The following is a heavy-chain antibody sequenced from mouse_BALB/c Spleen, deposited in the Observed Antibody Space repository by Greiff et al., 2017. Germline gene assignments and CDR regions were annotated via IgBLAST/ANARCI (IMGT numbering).Heavy chain of an antibody. CDR1: GYSFTSYY. J-gene: IGHJ4*01. D-gene: IGHD2-1*01. CDR2: IFPGSGNT. CDR3: ARLYGNYGSAMDY. V-gene: IGHV1S19*01. Sequence: QVQLQQPGAELVRPGASVKLSCKASGYSFTSYYIHWVKQRPGQGLEWIGWIFPGSGNTKYNEKFKGKATLTADTSSSTAYMQLSSLTSEDSAVYFCARLYGNYGSAMDYWGQGTSVTVSS.